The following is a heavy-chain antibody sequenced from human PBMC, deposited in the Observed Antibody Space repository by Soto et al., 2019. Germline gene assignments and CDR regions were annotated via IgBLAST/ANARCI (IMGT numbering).Heavy chain of an antibody. CDR2: ISYDGSNK. D-gene: IGHD4-17*01. CDR3: ASDRTTSGGLDY. J-gene: IGHJ4*02. CDR1: GFTFSSYA. V-gene: IGHV3-30-3*01. Sequence: QVQLVESGGGVVQPGRSLRLSCAASGFTFSSYAMHWVRQAPGKGLEWVAVISYDGSNKYYADSVKGRFTISRDNSKNTLYLQMNSLRAEDTAVYYCASDRTTSGGLDYWGPGTLVSVSS.